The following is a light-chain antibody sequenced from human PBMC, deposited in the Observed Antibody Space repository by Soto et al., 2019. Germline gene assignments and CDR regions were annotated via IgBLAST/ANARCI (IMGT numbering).Light chain of an antibody. CDR2: DAS. V-gene: IGKV1-5*01. J-gene: IGKJ2*01. CDR1: QSISSW. CDR3: LQYNSYSYT. Sequence: DIQMTQSPSTLSASVGDRVTITCRASQSISSWLAWYQQKPGKAPKLLIYDASSLESGVPSRFSGSGSGTEFPLTISSLQPDDFATYYCLQYNSYSYTFGQGTKLEIK.